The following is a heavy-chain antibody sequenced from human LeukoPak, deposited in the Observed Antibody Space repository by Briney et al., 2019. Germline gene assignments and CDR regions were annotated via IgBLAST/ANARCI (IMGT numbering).Heavy chain of an antibody. CDR2: ISGSGGST. D-gene: IGHD5-12*01. CDR1: GFTFSSYV. CDR3: AKKSGYDYDFDY. V-gene: IGHV3-23*01. Sequence: GGSLSLSCAASGFTFSSYVMNWVRQAPGKGLEWVSVISGSGGSTNSADSVKGRFTISRDNSKNTVYLQMNSLRAEDTAVYYCAKKSGYDYDFDYWGQGTLVTVSS. J-gene: IGHJ4*02.